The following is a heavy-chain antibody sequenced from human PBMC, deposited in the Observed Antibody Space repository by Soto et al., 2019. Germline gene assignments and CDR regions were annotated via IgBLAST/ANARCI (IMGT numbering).Heavy chain of an antibody. V-gene: IGHV3-33*01. J-gene: IGHJ3*02. CDR3: ARDRYPNYPPDAFDI. CDR2: IWYDGSDK. Sequence: XGSRRLSCAAAGFTLSSNGMHWVRQAPGKGLEWVAFIWYDGSDKYYADSVKGRFTISRDNSKNTLYLQMNSLRAEDTAVYYCARDRYPNYPPDAFDIWGQGTLVTVS. D-gene: IGHD4-4*01. CDR1: GFTLSSNG.